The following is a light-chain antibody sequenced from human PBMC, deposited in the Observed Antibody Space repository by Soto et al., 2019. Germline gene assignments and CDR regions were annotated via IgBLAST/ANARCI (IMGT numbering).Light chain of an antibody. CDR1: QSVGSN. J-gene: IGKJ1*01. Sequence: EIVMTQSPATLSVSPGERATLSCRASQSVGSNLAWYQLKPGQAPRLLISGASTRATGIPARFSGSGSGTAFPLTISSLQSEDFAIYFCQQYNTGHPDRTFGQGTKVEIK. CDR3: QQYNTGHPDRT. V-gene: IGKV3-15*01. CDR2: GAS.